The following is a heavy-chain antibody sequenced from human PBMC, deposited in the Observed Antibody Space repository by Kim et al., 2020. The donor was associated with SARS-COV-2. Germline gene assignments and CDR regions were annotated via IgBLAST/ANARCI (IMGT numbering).Heavy chain of an antibody. Sequence: YNDYAVSVKSRITINPDTSKNQFSLQLNAVTPEDTAVYYCAREVVGASDDWGQGTLVTVSS. D-gene: IGHD1-26*01. V-gene: IGHV6-1*01. CDR2: YN. CDR3: AREVVGASDD. J-gene: IGHJ4*02.